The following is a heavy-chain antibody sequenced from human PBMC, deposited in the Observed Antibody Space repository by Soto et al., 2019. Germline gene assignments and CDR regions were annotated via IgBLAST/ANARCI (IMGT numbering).Heavy chain of an antibody. CDR2: LHGGGRA. CDR3: ARERCSGNNCYGFDY. J-gene: IGHJ4*02. Sequence: PGGSLRLSCAASRLTVSSNYMSWVRQAPGKGLEWVSVLHGGGRAFYADSVKGRFTISRDNSKNTVYLQMNSLRAEDTAVYYCARERCSGNNCYGFDYWGQGTLVTVSS. D-gene: IGHD2-15*01. CDR1: RLTVSSNY. V-gene: IGHV3-66*01.